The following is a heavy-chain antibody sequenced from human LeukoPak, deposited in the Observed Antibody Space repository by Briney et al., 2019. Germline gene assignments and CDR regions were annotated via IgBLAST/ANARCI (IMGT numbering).Heavy chain of an antibody. J-gene: IGHJ4*02. D-gene: IGHD5-12*01. CDR1: GFTFSSYA. CDR2: LSDSGGST. V-gene: IGHV3-23*01. CDR3: ARNENSGWGYFDY. Sequence: GGSLRLSCAASGFTFSSYAMSWVRQAPGKGLEWVSALSDSGGSTYYADSVKGRFTISRDNSKDTLYLQMNSLRAEDTAVYYCARNENSGWGYFDYWGQGTLVTVSS.